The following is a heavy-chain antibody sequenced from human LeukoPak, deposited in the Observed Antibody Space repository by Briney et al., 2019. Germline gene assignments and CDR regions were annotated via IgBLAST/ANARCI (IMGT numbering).Heavy chain of an antibody. V-gene: IGHV5-51*01. D-gene: IGHD6-19*01. CDR1: GYSFTSYW. CDR3: ARHRPHTDSNSVADYYFDY. CDR2: IYLGDSDT. J-gene: IGHJ4*02. Sequence: GESLKISCKGSGYSFTSYWIGWVRQMPGKGLEWMGIIYLGDSDTKYSPSFQGQVTISADKAISTAYLQWSNLKASDTVMYYCARHRPHTDSNSVADYYFDYWGQGTLVTVSS.